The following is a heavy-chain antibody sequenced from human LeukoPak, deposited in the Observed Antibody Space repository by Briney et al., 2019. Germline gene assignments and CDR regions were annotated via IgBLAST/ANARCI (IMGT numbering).Heavy chain of an antibody. Sequence: PGGSLRLSCVVSGFPFHFYELNWVRQAPGKGVEWVSNIGASGTPKYYADSVKGRFSISRDNAKSSLFLQMNSLRVDDTAVYYCSLLAVASDFDYWGQGVLLTVSS. D-gene: IGHD6-19*01. V-gene: IGHV3-48*03. CDR3: SLLAVASDFDY. CDR2: IGASGTPK. CDR1: GFPFHFYE. J-gene: IGHJ4*02.